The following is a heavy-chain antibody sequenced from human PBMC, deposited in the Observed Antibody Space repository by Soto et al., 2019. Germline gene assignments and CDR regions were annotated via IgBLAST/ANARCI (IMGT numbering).Heavy chain of an antibody. J-gene: IGHJ4*02. Sequence: SETLSLTCAFYDGSSSSHYWSWIRQPPGEGLEWIGEINHPGNINYNPSLKSRLTISIDTSKNQFSLRLSSVTAADTAVYYCARRVSVLYYFDYWGQGTPVTVSS. CDR3: ARRVSVLYYFDY. CDR1: DGSSSSHY. D-gene: IGHD6-13*01. CDR2: INHPGNI. V-gene: IGHV4-34*01.